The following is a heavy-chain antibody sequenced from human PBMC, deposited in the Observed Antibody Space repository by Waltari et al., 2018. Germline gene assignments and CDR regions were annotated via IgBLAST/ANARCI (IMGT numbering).Heavy chain of an antibody. V-gene: IGHV4-39*01. CDR3: ARGREDSDYNVYGRDV. Sequence: QPQLQESGPGLVKPSETLSLACTVSGGSISTSTYYWGWIRQPPGKGLEWIGSIYYTGNTYYNPALKSRVAISVDMSKHRFSLKLTSVTAADTAVYYCARGREDSDYNVYGRDVWGQGTTVTVSS. CDR1: GGSISTSTYY. CDR2: IYYTGNT. D-gene: IGHD4-4*01. J-gene: IGHJ6*02.